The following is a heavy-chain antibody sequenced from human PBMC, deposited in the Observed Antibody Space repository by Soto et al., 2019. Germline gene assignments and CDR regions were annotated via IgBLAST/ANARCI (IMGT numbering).Heavy chain of an antibody. J-gene: IGHJ4*02. D-gene: IGHD3-22*01. CDR3: ASLGVNGGYRTDY. Sequence: EVQLVESGGGLVQPGGSLRLSCAASGFTFSSYWMHWVRQAPGKGLVWVSRLNSDGGEISYADSVKGRFTISRDNAKTTLYLEMNSLRAEDTAVYFCASLGVNGGYRTDYWGQGTLVTVSS. CDR1: GFTFSSYW. CDR2: LNSDGGEI. V-gene: IGHV3-74*01.